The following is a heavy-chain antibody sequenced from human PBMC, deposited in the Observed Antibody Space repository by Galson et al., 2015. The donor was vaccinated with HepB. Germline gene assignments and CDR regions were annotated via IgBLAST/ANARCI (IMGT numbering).Heavy chain of an antibody. D-gene: IGHD6-19*01. CDR3: ARDGEQGGQWLEGGLDS. Sequence: SVKVSCKASGGTFSSYTINWVRQAPGHGLEWMGRIIPILNIANHAQKFQGRVTITADKSTSTSCMELSSLRSDDTAVYYCARDGEQGGQWLEGGLDSWGQGTLVTVSS. CDR1: GGTFSSYT. J-gene: IGHJ4*02. CDR2: IIPILNIA. V-gene: IGHV1-69*04.